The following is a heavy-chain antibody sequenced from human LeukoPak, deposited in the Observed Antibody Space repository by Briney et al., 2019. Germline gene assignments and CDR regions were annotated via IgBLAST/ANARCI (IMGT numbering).Heavy chain of an antibody. CDR2: ISSSSSTI. Sequence: GSLRLSCAASGFTFSSYSMNWVRQAPGKGLEWVSYISSSSSTIYYADSVKGRFTISRDNSKNTLYLQMNSLRAEDTAVYYCAKDSGAPRYDSSGYCFDYWGQGTLVTVSS. V-gene: IGHV3-48*01. J-gene: IGHJ4*02. CDR1: GFTFSSYS. D-gene: IGHD3-22*01. CDR3: AKDSGAPRYDSSGYCFDY.